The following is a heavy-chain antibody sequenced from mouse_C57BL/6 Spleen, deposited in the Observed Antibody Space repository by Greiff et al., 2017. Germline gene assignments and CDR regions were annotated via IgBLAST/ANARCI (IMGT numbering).Heavy chain of an antibody. CDR1: GFTFSDYG. Sequence: EVQLVESGGGLVKPGGSLKLSCAASGFTFSDYGMHWVRQAPEKGLEWVAYISSGSSTIYYADTVKGRFTISRDNAKNTLFLQMTSLRSEDTAMYYCARTSGLAYWGQGTLVTVSA. V-gene: IGHV5-17*01. D-gene: IGHD3-2*02. J-gene: IGHJ3*01. CDR3: ARTSGLAY. CDR2: ISSGSSTI.